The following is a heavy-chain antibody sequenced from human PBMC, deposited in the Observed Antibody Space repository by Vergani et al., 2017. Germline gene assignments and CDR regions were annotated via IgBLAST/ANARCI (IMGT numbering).Heavy chain of an antibody. CDR3: ARVGGDDYYDSSGYYY. V-gene: IGHV1-69*04. J-gene: IGHJ4*02. D-gene: IGHD3-22*01. CDR1: GGTFSSYA. Sequence: QVQLVQSGAEVKKPGSSVKVSCKASGGTFSSYAISWVRQAPGQGLEWMGRIIPILGIANYAQKFQGRVTITADKSTSTAYMELSSLRSEDTAVYYCARVGGDDYYDSSGYYYWGQGTLVTVSS. CDR2: IIPILGIA.